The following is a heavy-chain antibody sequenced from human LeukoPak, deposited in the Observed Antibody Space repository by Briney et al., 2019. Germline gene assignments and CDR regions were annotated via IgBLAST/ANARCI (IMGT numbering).Heavy chain of an antibody. V-gene: IGHV3-23*01. CDR2: ISGSGGST. CDR3: AKVHILYDILTGSFDY. CDR1: GFTFSSYA. J-gene: IGHJ4*02. D-gene: IGHD3-9*01. Sequence: PGGSLRLSCAASGFTFSSYAMSWVRQAPGKGLEWVSAISGSGGSTYYADSVKGRFTISRDNSKNTLYLQMNSLRAEDTAVYYCAKVHILYDILTGSFDYWGQGTLVTVSS.